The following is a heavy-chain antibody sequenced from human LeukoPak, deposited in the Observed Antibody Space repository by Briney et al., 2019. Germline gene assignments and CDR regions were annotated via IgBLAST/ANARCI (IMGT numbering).Heavy chain of an antibody. CDR1: GFTFSDYY. Sequence: GGSLRLSCAASGFTFSDYYMSWIRQAPGKGLEWISYISSSGDTIFYADSVKGRFTISRDNAKNSLYLQMNSLRAEDTAVYYCARVGHGSGPYYYYYYYMDVWGKGTTVTISS. D-gene: IGHD3-10*01. CDR3: ARVGHGSGPYYYYYYYMDV. V-gene: IGHV3-11*04. J-gene: IGHJ6*03. CDR2: ISSSGDTI.